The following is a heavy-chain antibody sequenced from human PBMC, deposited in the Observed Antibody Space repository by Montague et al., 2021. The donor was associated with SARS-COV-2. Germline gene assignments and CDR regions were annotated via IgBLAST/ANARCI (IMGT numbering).Heavy chain of an antibody. CDR1: GDSVSVTRDA. V-gene: IGHV6-1*01. CDR2: TYFRSEWYY. D-gene: IGHD3-10*01. Sequence: CAISGDSVSVTRDAGDWMKRTPSNSIDGRITTYFRSEWYYDYAVXVKSRITIHPDTSKNQFSLQLNSVTPEDTAVYYCTRSITVVRGLLFDPWGQGTLVTVYS. CDR3: TRSITVVRGLLFDP. J-gene: IGHJ5*02.